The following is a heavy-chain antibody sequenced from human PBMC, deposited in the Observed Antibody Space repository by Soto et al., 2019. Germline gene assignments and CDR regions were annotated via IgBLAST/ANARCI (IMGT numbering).Heavy chain of an antibody. CDR3: ARDRWQQLVRGEYYYYGMDV. J-gene: IGHJ6*02. Sequence: GSLRLSCAASGFTFSSYEMNWVRQAPGKGLEWVSYISSSGSTIYYADSVKGRFTISRDNAKNSLYLQMNSLRAEDTAVYYCARDRWQQLVRGEYYYYGMDVWGQGTTVTVSS. CDR2: ISSSGSTI. V-gene: IGHV3-48*03. D-gene: IGHD6-13*01. CDR1: GFTFSSYE.